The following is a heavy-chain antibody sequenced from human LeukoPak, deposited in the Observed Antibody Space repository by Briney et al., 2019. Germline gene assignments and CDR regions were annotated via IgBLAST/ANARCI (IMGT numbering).Heavy chain of an antibody. CDR2: ISAYNGHT. CDR3: ARDRYYYDSSGYYSYTVDY. J-gene: IGHJ4*02. D-gene: IGHD3-22*01. Sequence: ASVKVSCKASGYSFTSYGISWVRQAPGQGLEWMGWISAYNGHTNYAQKFQGRVTITADKSTSTAYMELSSLRSEDTAVYYCARDRYYYDSSGYYSYTVDYWGQGTLVTVSS. CDR1: GYSFTSYG. V-gene: IGHV1-18*01.